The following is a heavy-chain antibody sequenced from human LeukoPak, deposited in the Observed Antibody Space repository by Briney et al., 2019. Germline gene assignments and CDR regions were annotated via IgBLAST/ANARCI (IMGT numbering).Heavy chain of an antibody. Sequence: GGSLRLSCAASGLTFSSAWMGWVRQAPGKGLEWIGRIKSKTDGETTAYGSPVKGRFTISRDDSKNTQYLQMNSLKAEDTAVYYCITDSLVMNYWGQGTLVTVSS. J-gene: IGHJ4*02. CDR3: ITDSLVMNY. CDR2: IKSKTDGETT. CDR1: GLTFSSAW. D-gene: IGHD2-21*01. V-gene: IGHV3-15*01.